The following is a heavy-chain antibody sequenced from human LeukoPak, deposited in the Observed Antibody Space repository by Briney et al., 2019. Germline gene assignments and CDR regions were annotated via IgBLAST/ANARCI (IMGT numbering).Heavy chain of an antibody. D-gene: IGHD1-26*01. CDR3: AKPLGGNYPQPFDY. CDR1: GFTFSDYY. Sequence: GGSLRLSCAASGFTFSDYYMSWIRQAPGKGLEWVSYISSSGSTIYYADSVKGRFTISRDNSKNTLYLQMNSLRAEDTALYYCAKPLGGNYPQPFDYWGQGTLVTVSS. CDR2: ISSSGSTI. J-gene: IGHJ4*02. V-gene: IGHV3-11*04.